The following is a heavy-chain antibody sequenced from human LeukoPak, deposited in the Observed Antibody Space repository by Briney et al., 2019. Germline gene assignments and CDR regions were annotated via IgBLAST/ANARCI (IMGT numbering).Heavy chain of an antibody. Sequence: SETLSLTCTVSGGSISSYYWSRIRQPPGKGLEWIGYIYTSGSTNYNPSLKSRVTISVDTSKNQFSLKLSSVTAADTAVYYCARQAGSLDYYYMDVWGKGTTVTVSS. CDR1: GGSISSYY. D-gene: IGHD3-10*01. CDR3: ARQAGSLDYYYMDV. V-gene: IGHV4-4*09. J-gene: IGHJ6*03. CDR2: IYTSGST.